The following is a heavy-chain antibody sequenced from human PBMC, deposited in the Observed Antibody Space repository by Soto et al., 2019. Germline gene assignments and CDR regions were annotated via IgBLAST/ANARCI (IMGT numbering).Heavy chain of an antibody. CDR3: ARGVTVFGLVSRFWFDP. Sequence: SETLSLTCTVAGGSISSGYYSWSWVRQSPGKGLEWIGHIYNSGITYYNPSLKSRVVTSINTSRNQFSLRLNSLTAADRAVYFCARGVTVFGLVSRFWFDPWGQGTVVTVSS. CDR1: GGSISSGYYS. V-gene: IGHV4-30-4*01. D-gene: IGHD3-3*01. J-gene: IGHJ5*02. CDR2: IYNSGIT.